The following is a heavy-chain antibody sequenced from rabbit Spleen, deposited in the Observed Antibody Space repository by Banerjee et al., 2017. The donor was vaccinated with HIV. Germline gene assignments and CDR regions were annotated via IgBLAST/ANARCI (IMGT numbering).Heavy chain of an antibody. D-gene: IGHD2-1*01. CDR2: INVVTGKA. CDR3: VRDQAGDADYGPYYLNL. J-gene: IGHJ4*01. Sequence: QSLEESGGDLVQPEGSLTLTCTASGFSFIAGYYMCWVRQAPGKGLEWIACINVVTGKAVYASWAKGRYTFSKTSSTTVTLEMTSLTAADTATYFCVRDQAGDADYGPYYLNLWGPGTLVTVS. V-gene: IGHV1S40*01. CDR1: GFSFIAGYY.